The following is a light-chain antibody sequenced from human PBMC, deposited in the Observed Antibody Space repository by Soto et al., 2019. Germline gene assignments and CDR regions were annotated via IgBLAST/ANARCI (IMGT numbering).Light chain of an antibody. CDR1: SGHSSYA. Sequence: QPVLTQSPSASASLGSSVKLTCTLSSGHSSYAIAWHQQQPDKGPHYLMKVNSDGSHSRGDGIPDRFSGSSSGSERHLTISSLQPDGEADYFWQTWGTAQVVFGGGTKLTVL. V-gene: IGLV4-69*01. CDR3: QTWGTAQVV. CDR2: VNSDGSH. J-gene: IGLJ3*02.